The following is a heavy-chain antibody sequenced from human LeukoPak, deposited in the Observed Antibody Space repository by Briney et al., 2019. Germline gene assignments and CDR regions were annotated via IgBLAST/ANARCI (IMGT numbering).Heavy chain of an antibody. CDR2: INHNGNVN. V-gene: IGHV3-7*03. D-gene: IGHD3-16*01. CDR3: ARGGGLDV. Sequence: GGSLRLSCAASGFTFSSYWMNWARQAPGKGLEWVASINHNGNVNYYVDSVKGRFTISRDNAKNSLYMRMSNLRAEDTAVYFCARGGGLDVWGQGATVTVSS. J-gene: IGHJ6*02. CDR1: GFTFSSYW.